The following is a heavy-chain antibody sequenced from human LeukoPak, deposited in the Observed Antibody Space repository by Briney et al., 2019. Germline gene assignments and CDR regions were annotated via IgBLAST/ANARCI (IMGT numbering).Heavy chain of an antibody. CDR1: GGSFSGYY. J-gene: IGHJ4*02. Sequence: PSETLSLTCAVHGGSFSGYYWSWIRQPPGKGLEWIGEIMYDGSSNYHPSLKSRVSMSVDTSKNQFSRKMTSVTAADTAVYYCARGRYYFDSSGAFYWGQGTLVTVSS. V-gene: IGHV4-34*01. CDR2: IMYDGSS. D-gene: IGHD3-22*01. CDR3: ARGRYYFDSSGAFY.